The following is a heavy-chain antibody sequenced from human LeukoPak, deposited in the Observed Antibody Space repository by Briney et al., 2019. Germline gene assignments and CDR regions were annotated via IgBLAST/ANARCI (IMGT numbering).Heavy chain of an antibody. V-gene: IGHV4-34*01. Sequence: SETLSLTCAVSGVYFHDYYWSWLRQTPGKGLEWIGEINHSGYTNDSPSLKSRVTLSIDTSRKQFSLNLRSVTVADTGIYYCTRMTTGHDYWGQGTLVTVSS. J-gene: IGHJ4*02. D-gene: IGHD4-17*01. CDR2: INHSGYT. CDR3: TRMTTGHDY. CDR1: GVYFHDYY.